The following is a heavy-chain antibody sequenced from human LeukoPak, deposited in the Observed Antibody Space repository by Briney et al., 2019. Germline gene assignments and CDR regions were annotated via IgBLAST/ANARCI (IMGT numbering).Heavy chain of an antibody. J-gene: IGHJ6*02. CDR1: GYTFTSYG. CDR2: ISAYNGNT. D-gene: IGHD3-3*01. V-gene: IGHV1-18*01. Sequence: ASVKVSCKASGYTFTSYGISWVRQAPGQGLEWMGWISAYNGNTSYAQKLQGRVTMTTDTSTSTAYMELRSLRSDDTAVYYCARSTYYDFWSGYSNYYYGMDVWGQGTTVTVSS. CDR3: ARSTYYDFWSGYSNYYYGMDV.